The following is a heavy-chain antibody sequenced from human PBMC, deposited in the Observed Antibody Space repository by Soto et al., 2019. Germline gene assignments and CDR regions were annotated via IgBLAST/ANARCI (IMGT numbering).Heavy chain of an antibody. J-gene: IGHJ2*01. V-gene: IGHV4-59*01. CDR1: GGSISCYF. Sequence: QVQLQESGPVLVKPSETLSLTCTVSGGSISCYFWSWIRQPPGKGLEWIGYIYYTGSTNYNPSLKSRVTITADTSKNQASLQLSSVTAADTAVYYCASVSWHFDLWGRGTLVTVSS. CDR2: IYYTGST. CDR3: ASVSWHFDL.